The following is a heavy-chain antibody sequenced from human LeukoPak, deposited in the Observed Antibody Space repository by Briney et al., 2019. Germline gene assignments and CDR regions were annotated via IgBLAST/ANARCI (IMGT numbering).Heavy chain of an antibody. D-gene: IGHD3-10*01. Sequence: GGSLGLSCAASGFTFSSYAMSWVRQAPGKGLEWVSAISGSGGSTYYADSVKGRFTISRDNSKNTLYLQMNSLRAEDTAVYYCAKKLLWFGELLSRYDYWGQGTLVTVSS. J-gene: IGHJ4*02. CDR1: GFTFSSYA. CDR3: AKKLLWFGELLSRYDY. CDR2: ISGSGGST. V-gene: IGHV3-23*01.